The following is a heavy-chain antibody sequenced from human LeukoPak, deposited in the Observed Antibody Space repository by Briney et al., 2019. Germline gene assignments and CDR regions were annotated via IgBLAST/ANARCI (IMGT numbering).Heavy chain of an antibody. CDR2: IYHSGST. CDR1: GVSICSGGYS. CDR3: ARRVSSEVYYDSSGSYFDY. D-gene: IGHD3-22*01. Sequence: PSQTLSLTCAVSGVSICSGGYSWSCIRQPPGKGLEWNGYIYHSGSTYYNPSLKSRVTIPVDRSKNQFSLKLSSVTAADTAVYYCARRVSSEVYYDSSGSYFDYWGQGTLVTVSS. V-gene: IGHV4-30-2*01. J-gene: IGHJ4*02.